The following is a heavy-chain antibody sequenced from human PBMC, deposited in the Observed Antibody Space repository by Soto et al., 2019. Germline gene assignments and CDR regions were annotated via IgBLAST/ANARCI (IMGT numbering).Heavy chain of an antibody. Sequence: GASVKVSCKASGYTFTSYGISWVRQAPGQGLEWMGWINPSGGSTSYAQKFQGRVTMTRDTSTSTVYMELSSLRSEDTAVYYCAREDIITARKSRIYYYGMDVWGQGTTVTVSS. D-gene: IGHD6-6*01. CDR3: AREDIITARKSRIYYYGMDV. J-gene: IGHJ6*02. V-gene: IGHV1-46*01. CDR2: INPSGGST. CDR1: GYTFTSYG.